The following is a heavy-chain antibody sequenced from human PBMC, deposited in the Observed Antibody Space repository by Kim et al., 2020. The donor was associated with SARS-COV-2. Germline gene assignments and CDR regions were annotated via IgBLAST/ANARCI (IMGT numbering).Heavy chain of an antibody. J-gene: IGHJ6*02. Sequence: ASVKVSCKASGYTFTSYGISWVRQAPGQGVEWMGWISAYNGNTNYAQKLQGRVTMTTDTSTSTAYMELRSLRSDDTAVYYCARARSELLWFGELFGGVDYYYGMDVWGQGTTVTVSS. V-gene: IGHV1-18*01. CDR2: ISAYNGNT. CDR1: GYTFTSYG. CDR3: ARARSELLWFGELFGGVDYYYGMDV. D-gene: IGHD3-10*01.